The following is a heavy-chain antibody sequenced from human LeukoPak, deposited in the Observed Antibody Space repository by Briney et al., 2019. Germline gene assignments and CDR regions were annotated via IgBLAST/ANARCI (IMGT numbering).Heavy chain of an antibody. Sequence: ASVKVSCKASGYTFISYGINWVRQAPGQGLEWMGWISAYNGNTNYAQKFQGRVTMTTDTSTSTAYMELRSLRFDDTAVYYCARGSSVQLWSTDIDYWGQGTLVTVSS. D-gene: IGHD5-18*01. CDR2: ISAYNGNT. CDR3: ARGSSVQLWSTDIDY. CDR1: GYTFISYG. J-gene: IGHJ4*02. V-gene: IGHV1-18*01.